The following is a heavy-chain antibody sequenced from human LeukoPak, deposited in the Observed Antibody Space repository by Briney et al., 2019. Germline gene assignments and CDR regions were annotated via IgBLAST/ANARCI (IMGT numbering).Heavy chain of an antibody. Sequence: ASVKVSCKASGYTFTSYGISWVRQAPGQGLEWMGWISAYNGNTNYAQKLQGRVTMTTDTSTSTAYMELRSLRSDDTDVYYCARTPRSGTFYYFDYWGQGTLVTVSS. V-gene: IGHV1-18*01. CDR3: ARTPRSGTFYYFDY. CDR2: ISAYNGNT. J-gene: IGHJ4*02. CDR1: GYTFTSYG.